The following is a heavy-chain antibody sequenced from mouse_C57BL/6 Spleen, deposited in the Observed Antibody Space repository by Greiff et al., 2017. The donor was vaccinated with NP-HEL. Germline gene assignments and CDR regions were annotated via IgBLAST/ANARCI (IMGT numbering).Heavy chain of an antibody. CDR2: IDPSDSYT. J-gene: IGHJ4*01. CDR3: ARSPGNSYAMDY. V-gene: IGHV1-69*01. D-gene: IGHD2-1*01. CDR1: GYTFTSYW. Sequence: QVQLQQPGAELVMPGASVKLSCKASGYTFTSYWMHWVKQRPGQGLEWIGEIDPSDSYTNYNQKFKGKSTLTVDKSSSTAYMQLSSLTSEDSAVYYCARSPGNSYAMDYWGQGTSVTVSS.